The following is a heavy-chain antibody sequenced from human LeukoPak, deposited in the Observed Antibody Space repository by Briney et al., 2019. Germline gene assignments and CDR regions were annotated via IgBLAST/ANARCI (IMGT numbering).Heavy chain of an antibody. CDR2: IIPIFGTA. V-gene: IGHV1-69*13. D-gene: IGHD2-2*01. CDR3: ARPLGYCSSTSCYGGTVFDY. Sequence: SVKVSCKASGGTFISYAISWVRQAPGQGLEWMGGIIPIFGTANYAQKFQGRVTITADESTSTAYMELSSLRSDDTAVYYCARPLGYCSSTSCYGGTVFDYWGQGTLVTVSS. CDR1: GGTFISYA. J-gene: IGHJ4*02.